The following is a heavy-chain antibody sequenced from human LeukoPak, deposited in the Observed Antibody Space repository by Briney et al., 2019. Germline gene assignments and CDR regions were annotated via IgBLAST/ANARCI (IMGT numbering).Heavy chain of an antibody. CDR3: ARGLNYDLNP. Sequence: SGTLSLTCAISGGSISSHNWWTWVRQPPGEGLQWIGEIYYGGNTNYNPSLKSRVTISVDLSENQFSLKLSSVTAADTAVYYCARGLNYDLNPWGQGTLVTVSS. D-gene: IGHD3-3*01. CDR2: IYYGGNT. J-gene: IGHJ5*02. V-gene: IGHV4-4*02. CDR1: GGSISSHNW.